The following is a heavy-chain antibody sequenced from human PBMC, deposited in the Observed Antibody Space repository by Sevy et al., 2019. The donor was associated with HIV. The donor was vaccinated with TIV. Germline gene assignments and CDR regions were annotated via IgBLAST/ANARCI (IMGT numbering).Heavy chain of an antibody. CDR3: ARVAAAGTGYYYYYMDV. D-gene: IGHD6-13*01. V-gene: IGHV4-59*01. Sequence: SETLSLTCTVSGGSISSYYWSWIRQPPGKGLEWIGYIYYSGSTNYNPSLKSRVTISVETSKNQFSLKLSSVTAADTAVYYCARVAAAGTGYYYYYMDVWGKGTTVTVSS. CDR1: GGSISSYY. J-gene: IGHJ6*03. CDR2: IYYSGST.